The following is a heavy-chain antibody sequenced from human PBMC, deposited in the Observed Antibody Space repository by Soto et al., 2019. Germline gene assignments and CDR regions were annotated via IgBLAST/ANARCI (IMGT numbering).Heavy chain of an antibody. D-gene: IGHD3-16*01. V-gene: IGHV3-7*01. J-gene: IGHJ4*02. CDR2: IKEDGSEI. Sequence: GGSRKISGPAWGSRVMSYGMGWVRQAPGKGLEWVASIKEDGSEIYYLHSVRGRFSISRDSAGNALHLTMNYLSAEDTGVYFCARDIGFDYVNWGQGTLVTVSS. CDR1: GSRVMSYG. CDR3: ARDIGFDYVN.